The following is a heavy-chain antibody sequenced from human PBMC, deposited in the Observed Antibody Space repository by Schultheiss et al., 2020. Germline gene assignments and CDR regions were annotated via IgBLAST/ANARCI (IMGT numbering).Heavy chain of an antibody. Sequence: GGSLRLSCAASGFTFSNYAMHWVRQATGKGLEWVSAISGSGGSTYYADSVKGRFTISRDNSKNTLYLQMNSLRAEDTAVYYCAKDLGIYYDSSGYYLDWGQGTLVTVSS. CDR2: ISGSGGST. CDR1: GFTFSNYA. CDR3: AKDLGIYYDSSGYYLD. J-gene: IGHJ4*02. D-gene: IGHD3-22*01. V-gene: IGHV3-23*01.